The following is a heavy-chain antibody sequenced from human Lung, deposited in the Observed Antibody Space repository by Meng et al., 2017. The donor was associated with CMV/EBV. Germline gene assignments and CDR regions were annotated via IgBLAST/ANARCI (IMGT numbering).Heavy chain of an antibody. Sequence: GGSLRLXXAASGFTFSSYAMSWVRQAPGKGLEWVSLIYSGGTSTYYADSVKGRFTTSRDNSKNTLYLQMNSLRAEDTAVYYCAKDLMDSSGWYEYYYHGMDVWGQGTTVXVSS. D-gene: IGHD6-19*01. CDR3: AKDLMDSSGWYEYYYHGMDV. CDR1: GFTFSSYA. J-gene: IGHJ6*02. CDR2: IYSGGTST. V-gene: IGHV3-23*03.